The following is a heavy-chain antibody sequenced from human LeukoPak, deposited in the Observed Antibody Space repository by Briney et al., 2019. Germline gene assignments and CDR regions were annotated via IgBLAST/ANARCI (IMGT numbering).Heavy chain of an antibody. J-gene: IGHJ4*02. V-gene: IGHV3-9*01. Sequence: PGGSLRLSCAASGFTFDDYAMHWVRQAPGKGLEWVSGISWNSGSIGYADSVKGRFTISRDNAKNSLYLQMNSLRAEDTAVYYCARDYYYDSSGYYYYFDYWGQGTLVTVSS. CDR3: ARDYYYDSSGYYYYFDY. CDR1: GFTFDDYA. D-gene: IGHD3-22*01. CDR2: ISWNSGSI.